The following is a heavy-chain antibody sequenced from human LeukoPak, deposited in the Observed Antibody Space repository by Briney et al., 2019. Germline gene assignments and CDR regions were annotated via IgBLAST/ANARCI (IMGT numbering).Heavy chain of an antibody. D-gene: IGHD6-19*01. V-gene: IGHV3-11*04. CDR3: ARAGVPPDFDY. J-gene: IGHJ4*02. Sequence: PGGSLRLSCAASGFTFSDYYMSWIRQAPGKGLEWVSYISGYSSTINYADSVKGRFTISRDNAKNSLYLQMNSLRAEDTAVYYCARAGVPPDFDYWGQGTLVTVSS. CDR1: GFTFSDYY. CDR2: ISGYSSTI.